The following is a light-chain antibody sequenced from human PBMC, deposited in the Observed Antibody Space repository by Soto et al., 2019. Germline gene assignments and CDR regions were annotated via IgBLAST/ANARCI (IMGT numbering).Light chain of an antibody. V-gene: IGLV2-23*01. Sequence: QSALTKPASVSGSPGQSITISCTGTSSDVGSSKYVSWYQCHPGKAPKVMIYEANKRSSGVSNRFSGSKSGNGASLTISGLQAEDEADYYCCSYAGDSSMVFGGGTKLTVL. CDR1: SSDVGSSKY. CDR2: EAN. J-gene: IGLJ3*02. CDR3: CSYAGDSSMV.